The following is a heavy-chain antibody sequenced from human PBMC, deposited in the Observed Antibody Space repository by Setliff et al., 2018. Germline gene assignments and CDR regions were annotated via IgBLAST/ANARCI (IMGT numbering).Heavy chain of an antibody. D-gene: IGHD2-15*01. CDR2: INDRGST. J-gene: IGHJ6*03. CDR1: GGSFSGYF. Sequence: TSETLSLTCAVYGGSFSGYFWSWIRQAPGRGLEWIGEINDRGSTHYNPSLKSRVTISIDTSKNQFSLKLTSVTAADTAVYYCAREDGPNYYYYYMDIWGKGTTVTVSS. V-gene: IGHV4-34*01. CDR3: AREDGPNYYYYYMDI.